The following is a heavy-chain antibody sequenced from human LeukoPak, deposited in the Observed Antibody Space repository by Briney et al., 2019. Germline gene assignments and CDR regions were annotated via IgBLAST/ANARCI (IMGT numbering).Heavy chain of an antibody. D-gene: IGHD4-17*01. CDR3: ARSRNYGDYGD. Sequence: SETLSLTCTVSGGSISSYYWSWIRQPPGKGLEWIGYIYYSGSTNYNPSLKSRVTISVDTSKNQFSLKLSSVTAADTAVYYCARSRNYGDYGDWGQGTLVAVSS. CDR1: GGSISSYY. CDR2: IYYSGST. J-gene: IGHJ4*02. V-gene: IGHV4-59*08.